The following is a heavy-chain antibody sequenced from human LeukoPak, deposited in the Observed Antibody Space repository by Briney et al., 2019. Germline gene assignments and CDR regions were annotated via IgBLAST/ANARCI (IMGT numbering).Heavy chain of an antibody. CDR1: GFTFSSYA. V-gene: IGHV3-23*01. D-gene: IGHD3-22*01. J-gene: IGHJ4*02. Sequence: PGGSLRLSCAASGFTFSSYAMSWVRQAPGKGLEWVSAISGSGGSTYYADSVKGRFTISRDNSKNTLYLQMNSLRAEGTAVYYCAKVPRVYDSSGYYFGYWGQGTLVTVSS. CDR2: ISGSGGST. CDR3: AKVPRVYDSSGYYFGY.